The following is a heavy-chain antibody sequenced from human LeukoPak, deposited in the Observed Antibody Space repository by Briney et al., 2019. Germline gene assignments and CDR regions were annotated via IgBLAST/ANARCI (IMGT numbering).Heavy chain of an antibody. D-gene: IGHD3-22*01. Sequence: PGGSLRLSCAASGFTFSSYWMHWVRQAPGTGLVWVSRINSDGRSTNYADSVKGRFTISRDNAKNTLYLQMNSLRVEDTAVYYCARGCFYDRSPYCPFDYWGQGTLVTVSS. J-gene: IGHJ4*02. CDR2: INSDGRST. V-gene: IGHV3-74*01. CDR3: ARGCFYDRSPYCPFDY. CDR1: GFTFSSYW.